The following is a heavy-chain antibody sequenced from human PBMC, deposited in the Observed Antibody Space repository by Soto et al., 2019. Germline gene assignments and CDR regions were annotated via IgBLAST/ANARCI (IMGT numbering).Heavy chain of an antibody. V-gene: IGHV4-31*03. CDR2: IYYSGST. D-gene: IGHD2-15*01. CDR1: GGSISSGGYY. CDR3: ARAYCSGGSCFLFDY. Sequence: LSLTCTVSGGSISSGGYYWSWIRQHPGKGLEWIGYIYYSGSTYYNPSLKSRVTISVDTSKNQFSLKLSSVTAADTAVYYCARAYCSGGSCFLFDYWGQGTLVTVSS. J-gene: IGHJ4*02.